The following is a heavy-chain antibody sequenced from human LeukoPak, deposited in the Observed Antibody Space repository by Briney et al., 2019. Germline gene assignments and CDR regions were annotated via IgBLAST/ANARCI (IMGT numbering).Heavy chain of an antibody. Sequence: GGSLRLSCAASGFTFSDYYMSWIRQAPGKGLEWVSYISSSGSTIYYADSVKGRFTISRDNAKNSLYLQMNSLRAEDTAVYYCARGPSYYYDSSGYYRTFDYWGQGTLVTVSS. CDR1: GFTFSDYY. D-gene: IGHD3-22*01. CDR2: ISSSGSTI. J-gene: IGHJ4*02. CDR3: ARGPSYYYDSSGYYRTFDY. V-gene: IGHV3-11*01.